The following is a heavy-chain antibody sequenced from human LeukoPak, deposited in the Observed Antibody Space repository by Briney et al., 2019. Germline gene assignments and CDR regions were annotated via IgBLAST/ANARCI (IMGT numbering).Heavy chain of an antibody. V-gene: IGHV3-23*01. J-gene: IGHJ5*02. Sequence: PGGSLRLSCAASGFTFSSYAMNWVRQAPGKGLEWVSGISGSGGSTYYADPVKGRFTISRDNSKNTLYLQMNSLRAEDTAVYYCAKDRYSNYGNWFDPWGQGTLVTVFS. CDR3: AKDRYSNYGNWFDP. CDR2: ISGSGGST. D-gene: IGHD4-11*01. CDR1: GFTFSSYA.